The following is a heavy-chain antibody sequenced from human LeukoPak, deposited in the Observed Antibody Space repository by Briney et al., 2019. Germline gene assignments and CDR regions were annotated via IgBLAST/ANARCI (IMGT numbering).Heavy chain of an antibody. CDR1: GGSFSGYY. CDR3: ARRRESPSYYYMDV. V-gene: IGHV4-34*01. Sequence: PSETLSLTCAADGGSFSGYYWSWIRQPPGKGLEWIGEINHSGSTNYNTSLKLRVAISVATSKNQLYLKLSAVAAADTAVYYCARRRESPSYYYMDVWGKGTTVTVSS. J-gene: IGHJ6*03. CDR2: INHSGST.